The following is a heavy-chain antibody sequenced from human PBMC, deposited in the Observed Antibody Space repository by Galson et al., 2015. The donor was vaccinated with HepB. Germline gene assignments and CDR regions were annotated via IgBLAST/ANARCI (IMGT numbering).Heavy chain of an antibody. V-gene: IGHV3-21*01. Sequence: SLRLSCAASGFTFSSYSMNWVRQAPGKGLEWVSSISSSSSYIYYADPVKGRFTISRDNAKNSLYLQMNSLRAEDTAVYYYAAIYPSYGMDVWGQGTTVTVSS. CDR3: AAIYPSYGMDV. J-gene: IGHJ6*02. CDR1: GFTFSSYS. D-gene: IGHD2/OR15-2a*01. CDR2: ISSSSSYI.